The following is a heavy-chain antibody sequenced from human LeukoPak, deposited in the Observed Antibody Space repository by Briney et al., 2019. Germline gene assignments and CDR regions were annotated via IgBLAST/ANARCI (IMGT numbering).Heavy chain of an antibody. CDR2: IYYSGST. CDR3: ARFISGWYGVDY. CDR1: GGSTSSYF. Sequence: SETLSLTCNVSGGSTSSYFWTWIRQPPGKGLEWIAYIYYSGSTKYNPSLKSRVTISLDTSKNQFSLKLDSVTAADTAVYYCARFISGWYGVDYWGHGTLVTVSS. D-gene: IGHD6-13*01. J-gene: IGHJ4*01. V-gene: IGHV4-59*01.